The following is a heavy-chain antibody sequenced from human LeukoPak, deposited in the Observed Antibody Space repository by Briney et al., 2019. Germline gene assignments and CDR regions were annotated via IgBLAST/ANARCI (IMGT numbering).Heavy chain of an antibody. CDR1: GFTFSSYA. CDR3: ARGSPSYWDYYFDY. CDR2: ISYDGSNK. V-gene: IGHV3-30-3*01. D-gene: IGHD3-10*01. J-gene: IGHJ4*02. Sequence: GGSLRLSCAASGFTFSSYAMHWVRQAPGKGLECVAVISYDGSNKYYADSVKGRFTISRDNSKNTLYLQMNSLRAEDTAVYYCARGSPSYWDYYFDYWGQGTLVTVSS.